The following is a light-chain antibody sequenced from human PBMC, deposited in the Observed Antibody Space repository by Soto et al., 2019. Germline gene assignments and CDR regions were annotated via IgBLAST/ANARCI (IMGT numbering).Light chain of an antibody. V-gene: IGKV1-5*01. CDR3: QQYSSYET. CDR2: DAS. CDR1: RSISNW. J-gene: IGKJ1*01. Sequence: DIQMTQSPSTLSASVGDRVTITCRASRSISNWLAWYQQRPGIAPKLLIFDASILQSGVPSRFSGSGPGAEFTLTISSLQPDDFATYYCQQYSSYETFGQGTKV.